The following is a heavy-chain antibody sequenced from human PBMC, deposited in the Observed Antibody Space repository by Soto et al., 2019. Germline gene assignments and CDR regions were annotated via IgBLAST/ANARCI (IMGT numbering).Heavy chain of an antibody. CDR1: GGSISSDNCL. Sequence: SETLSLTCTVSGGSISSDNCLWGWIRQPPGKGLEWIGNIYYRGTTYYNPSLKSRVTISVDTSKNQFSLKLSSVTAADTAVYYCASRGYSYGFSLGMDVWGQGTTVTVS. CDR2: IYYRGTT. V-gene: IGHV4-39*07. D-gene: IGHD5-18*01. CDR3: ASRGYSYGFSLGMDV. J-gene: IGHJ6*02.